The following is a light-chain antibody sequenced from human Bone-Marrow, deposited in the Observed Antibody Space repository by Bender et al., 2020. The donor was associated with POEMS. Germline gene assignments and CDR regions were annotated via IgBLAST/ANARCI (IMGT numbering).Light chain of an antibody. J-gene: IGLJ2*01. CDR3: CSYSGSSTFVV. Sequence: SYELTQPPSVSVSPGQTASITCSGQILWGKYTFWYQQKPGQSPALVMYQNNRRPSGTPERFSGSKSGNTASLTISGLQAEDEADYSCCSYSGSSTFVVFGGGTKLTVL. CDR2: QNN. CDR1: ILWGKY. V-gene: IGLV3-1*01.